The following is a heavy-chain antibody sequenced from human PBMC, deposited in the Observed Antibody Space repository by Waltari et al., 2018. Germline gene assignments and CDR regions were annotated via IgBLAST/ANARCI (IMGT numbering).Heavy chain of an antibody. V-gene: IGHV3-7*01. CDR1: GFTLSSYW. Sequence: EVQLVESGGGLVQPGGSLRRSCAASGFTLSSYWLSWVRQAPWKGLGGVANIKKDVTEEYYVDAVRGRFTISRDNAKNSLYLQMNSLRPEDTAVYYCARDQWFAFDIWGQGTMVTVSS. J-gene: IGHJ3*02. CDR2: IKKDVTEE. CDR3: ARDQWFAFDI. D-gene: IGHD3-22*01.